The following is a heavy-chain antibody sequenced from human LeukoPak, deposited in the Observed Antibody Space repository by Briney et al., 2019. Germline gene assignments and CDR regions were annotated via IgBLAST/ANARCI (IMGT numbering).Heavy chain of an antibody. V-gene: IGHV3-7*01. D-gene: IGHD3-22*01. CDR1: GFTFSSYW. CDR2: IKTDGSEK. J-gene: IGHJ1*01. CDR3: ATYSSLNRREFQY. Sequence: GGSLRLSCAASGFTFSSYWMSWVRQAPGKWLQWVANIKTDGSEKYYVDSVKGRFTISRDNAKNSLYLQMNSLRAEDTAVYYCATYSSLNRREFQYWGQGTLLTVSS.